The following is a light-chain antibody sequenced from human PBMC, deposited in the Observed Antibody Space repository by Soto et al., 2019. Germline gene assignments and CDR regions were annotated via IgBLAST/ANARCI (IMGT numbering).Light chain of an antibody. J-gene: IGKJ1*01. CDR2: RAS. CDR1: QSISDW. V-gene: IGKV1-5*03. CDR3: QHYNTYSA. Sequence: DIQMTQSPSTLSASVGDRVTITCRASQSISDWLAWYQQKPGKAPNLLIYRASNLQSGVPSRFSGSGSGTDFTLTISSLPPDDFATYYCQHYNTYSAFGQGTKVDIK.